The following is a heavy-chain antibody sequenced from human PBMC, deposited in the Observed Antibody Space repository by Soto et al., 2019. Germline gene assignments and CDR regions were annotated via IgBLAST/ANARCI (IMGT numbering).Heavy chain of an antibody. J-gene: IGHJ4*02. CDR3: VRDSGAKLSSS. D-gene: IGHD6-13*01. Sequence: ASVKVSCKASGYSFTDYHIHWVRQAPGQGLEWLGRINPKSGGTSTAQKFQGWVTMTTDTSISTASMELTRLKSQDTAVYYCVRDSGAKLSSSWGQGTLVTVSS. CDR2: INPKSGGT. CDR1: GYSFTDYH. V-gene: IGHV1-2*04.